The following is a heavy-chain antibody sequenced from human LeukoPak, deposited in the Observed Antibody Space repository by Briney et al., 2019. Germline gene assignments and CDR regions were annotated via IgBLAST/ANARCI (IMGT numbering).Heavy chain of an antibody. CDR3: AREYCSGGSCVIAY. CDR1: GFTFSSYS. CDR2: ISSGSSYI. Sequence: SGGSLRLSCAASGFTFSSYSMNWVRQAPGKGLEWVSSISSGSSYIYYADSVKGRFTISRDNAKNSLYLQMNSLRAEDTAVYYCAREYCSGGSCVIAYWGQGTLVTVSS. J-gene: IGHJ4*02. V-gene: IGHV3-21*01. D-gene: IGHD2-15*01.